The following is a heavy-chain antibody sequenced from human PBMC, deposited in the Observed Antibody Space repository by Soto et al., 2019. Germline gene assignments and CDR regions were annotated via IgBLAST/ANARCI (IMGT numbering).Heavy chain of an antibody. CDR1: GGSLSSYY. D-gene: IGHD6-19*01. J-gene: IGHJ5*02. CDR3: ARAHTGGWYVTDR. Sequence: SETLSLTCTVSGGSLSSYYWTWIRQPPGKGLEWIGYVYSTGATNYNPSLRSRVTMSIDASKNQFSLKVRSVTAADTAVYFCARAHTGGWYVTDRWGQGTLVTVS. V-gene: IGHV4-59*01. CDR2: VYSTGAT.